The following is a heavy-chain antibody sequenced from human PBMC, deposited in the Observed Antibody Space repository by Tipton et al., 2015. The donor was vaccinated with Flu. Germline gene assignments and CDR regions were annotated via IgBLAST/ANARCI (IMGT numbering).Heavy chain of an antibody. V-gene: IGHV3-69-1*02. CDR1: GFTFRMFG. D-gene: IGHD2/OR15-2a*01. CDR3: GRAIGVINTY. J-gene: IGHJ4*02. CDR2: LSSSDAT. Sequence: SLRLSCAASGFTFRMFGMSWVRQAPGRGLEWVSGLSSSDATYYADSVQGRFNIFRDNAKNSLSLQMSSLRAEDTAVYYCGRAIGVINTYWGQGTLVTVSS.